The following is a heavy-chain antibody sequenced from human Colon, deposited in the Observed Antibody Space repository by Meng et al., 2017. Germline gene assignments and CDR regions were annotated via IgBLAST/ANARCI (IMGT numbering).Heavy chain of an antibody. D-gene: IGHD2-2*01. V-gene: IGHV4-30-4*01. CDR1: NGSINSADYY. J-gene: IGHJ4*02. CDR2: IHSSGNT. Sequence: QVQLQESGPGLAKPSQTLSLTCPISNGSINSADYYWNWIRQPPGKGPEWLGYIHSSGNTYYTPSLKSRLAMSLDTSKNQFSLRLTSVTAADTAVYYCARNPVIPDARTFDFWGQGALVTVSS. CDR3: ARNPVIPDARTFDF.